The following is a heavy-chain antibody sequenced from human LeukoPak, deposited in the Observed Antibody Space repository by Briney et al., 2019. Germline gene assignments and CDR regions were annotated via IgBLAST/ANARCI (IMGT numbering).Heavy chain of an antibody. Sequence: PSETLSLTCTVSGGSVSSGSYYWSWIRQPPGKGLEWIGYIYYSGSTYYNPSLKSRVTISVDTSKNQFSLKLSSVTAADTAVYYCARELVLTNWFDPWGQGTLVTVSS. CDR2: IYYSGST. V-gene: IGHV4-61*01. D-gene: IGHD6-6*01. J-gene: IGHJ5*02. CDR3: ARELVLTNWFDP. CDR1: GGSVSSGSYY.